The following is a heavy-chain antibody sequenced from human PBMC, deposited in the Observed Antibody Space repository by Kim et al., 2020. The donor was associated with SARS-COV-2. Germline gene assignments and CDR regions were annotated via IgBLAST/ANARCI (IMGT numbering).Heavy chain of an antibody. CDR1: GFTFSSYA. V-gene: IGHV3-23*01. CDR2: ISGSGDST. J-gene: IGHJ4*02. CDR3: AKSGPPPRRKLLWFGELPDY. D-gene: IGHD3-10*01. Sequence: GGSLRLSCAASGFTFSSYAMSWVRQAPGKGLEWVSAISGSGDSTYYADSVKGRFTISRDNSKNTLYLQMNSLRAEDTAVYYCAKSGPPPRRKLLWFGELPDYWGQGTLVTVSS.